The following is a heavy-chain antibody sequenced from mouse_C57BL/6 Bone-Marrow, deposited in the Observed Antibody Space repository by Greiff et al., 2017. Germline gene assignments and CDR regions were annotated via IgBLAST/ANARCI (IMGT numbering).Heavy chain of an antibody. D-gene: IGHD2-1*01. J-gene: IGHJ4*01. CDR3: ARAKRGYYGPLYAMDY. Sequence: QVQLQQPGAELVRPGSSVKLSCKASGYTFTSYWMHWVKQRPIQGLEWIGNIDPSDSETHYNQKFKDKATLTVDKSSSPAYMQLSSLTSEDSAVYYCARAKRGYYGPLYAMDYWGQGTSVTVSS. CDR2: IDPSDSET. CDR1: GYTFTSYW. V-gene: IGHV1-52*01.